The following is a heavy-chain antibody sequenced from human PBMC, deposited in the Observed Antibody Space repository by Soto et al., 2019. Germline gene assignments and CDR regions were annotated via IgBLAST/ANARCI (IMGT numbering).Heavy chain of an antibody. J-gene: IGHJ5*02. CDR1: GGSLFGDY. V-gene: IGHV4-4*07. D-gene: IGHD5-12*01. Sequence: SETLSLTCTVSGGSLFGDYCTWIRQPAGGGLERIGRTNSDGNTNYSPSLKSRVTMSVDPSRKHFSLNLTSVTAADTASYFCARARRLENWFDPWGPGIQVTVSS. CDR2: TNSDGNT. CDR3: ARARRLENWFDP.